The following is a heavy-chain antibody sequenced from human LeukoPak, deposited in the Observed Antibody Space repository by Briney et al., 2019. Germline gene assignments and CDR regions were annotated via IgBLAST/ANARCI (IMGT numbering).Heavy chain of an antibody. Sequence: SETLSLTCTVSGGSISSCYWSWIRQPPGKGLEWIGYIYYSGSTNYNPSLKSRVTISVDTSKNQFSLKLSSVTAADTAVYYCARESPYYDILTGYSLNFFDYWGQGTLVTVSS. CDR1: GGSISSCY. V-gene: IGHV4-59*01. D-gene: IGHD3-9*01. J-gene: IGHJ4*02. CDR3: ARESPYYDILTGYSLNFFDY. CDR2: IYYSGST.